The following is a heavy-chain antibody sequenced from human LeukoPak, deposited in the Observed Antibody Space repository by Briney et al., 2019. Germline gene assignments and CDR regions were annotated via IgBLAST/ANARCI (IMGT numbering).Heavy chain of an antibody. Sequence: SQTLSLTCTVSGGSISSGSYYWNWIRQPAGKGLEWIGRIYTSGSTNYNPSLKSRVTMSVDTSKNQFSLKLISVTAADTAVYYCASRKLGNDYWGQGTLVTVSS. J-gene: IGHJ4*02. CDR3: ASRKLGNDY. CDR2: IYTSGST. V-gene: IGHV4-61*02. CDR1: GGSISSGSYY. D-gene: IGHD7-27*01.